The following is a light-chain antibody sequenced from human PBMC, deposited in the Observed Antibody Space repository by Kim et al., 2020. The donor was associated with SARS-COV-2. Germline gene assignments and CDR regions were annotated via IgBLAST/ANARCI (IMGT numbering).Light chain of an antibody. CDR1: QDISNY. J-gene: IGKJ3*01. CDR2: DAS. V-gene: IGKV1-33*01. CDR3: QQYDK. Sequence: SSLSASVGDRVTITCQASQDISNYLNWYQQKPGKAPKLLIYDASNLETGVPSRFSGSGSGTDFTFTISSLQPEDIATYYCQQYDKFGPGTKVDIK.